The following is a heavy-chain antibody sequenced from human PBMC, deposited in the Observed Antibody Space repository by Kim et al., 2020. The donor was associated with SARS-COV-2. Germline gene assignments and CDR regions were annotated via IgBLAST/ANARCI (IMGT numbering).Heavy chain of an antibody. Sequence: ASVKVSCKASGYTFTSYGISWVRQAPGQGLEWTGWISAYNGNTNYAQKLQGRVTMTTDTSTSTAYMELRSLRSDDTAVYYCARARDSSGWYRYMVYYFDYWGQGTLVTVSS. J-gene: IGHJ4*02. CDR1: GYTFTSYG. V-gene: IGHV1-18*04. D-gene: IGHD6-19*01. CDR3: ARARDSSGWYRYMVYYFDY. CDR2: ISAYNGNT.